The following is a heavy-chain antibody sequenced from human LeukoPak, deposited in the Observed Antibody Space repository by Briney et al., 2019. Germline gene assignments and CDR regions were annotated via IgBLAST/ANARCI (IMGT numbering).Heavy chain of an antibody. J-gene: IGHJ6*02. D-gene: IGHD6-19*01. CDR3: ATVAGTVSGNYYYYGMGV. V-gene: IGHV1-24*01. Sequence: GASVKVSCKVSGYTLTELSMHWVRQAPGKGLEWMGGFDPEDGETIYAQKFQGRVTMTEDTSTDTAYMELSSLRSEDTAVYYCATVAGTVSGNYYYYGMGVWGQGTTVTVSS. CDR2: FDPEDGET. CDR1: GYTLTELS.